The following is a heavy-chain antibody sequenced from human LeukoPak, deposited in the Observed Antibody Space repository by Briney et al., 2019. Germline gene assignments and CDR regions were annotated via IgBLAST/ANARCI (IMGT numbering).Heavy chain of an antibody. CDR1: GYTFTGNY. CDR2: INPNSGGT. J-gene: IGHJ4*02. CDR3: ARDSGGEHFDY. V-gene: IGHV1-2*02. Sequence: GASVKVSCKASGYTFTGNYMHWVRQAPGQGLEWMGWINPNSGGTNYAQKFRGRVTMTRDTSISIAYMELSRLRSDDAAVFYCARDSGGEHFDYWGQGTLVTVSS. D-gene: IGHD2-21*01.